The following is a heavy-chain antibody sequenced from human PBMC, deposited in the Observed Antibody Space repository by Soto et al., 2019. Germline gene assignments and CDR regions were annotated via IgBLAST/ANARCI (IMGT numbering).Heavy chain of an antibody. V-gene: IGHV3-23*01. CDR3: ANVLDATRDWYFDL. CDR2: ISGSGGST. J-gene: IGHJ2*01. Sequence: EVQLLESGGGLVQPGGSLRLSCAASGFTFSSYAMSWVRQAPGKGLEWVSAISGSGGSTYYADSVKGRFTISRDKSKNALYLQMNSQAAEDTAVYYCANVLDATRDWYFDLWGRSTLLTVSS. CDR1: GFTFSSYA. D-gene: IGHD2-15*01.